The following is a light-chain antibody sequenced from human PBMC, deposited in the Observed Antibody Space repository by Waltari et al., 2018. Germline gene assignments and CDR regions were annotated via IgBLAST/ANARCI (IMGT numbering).Light chain of an antibody. Sequence: EIVLTQSPATLSLSPGDRATLSCRPSQSVRGYLAWYQQKPGQAPRLLIYDASNRASGIPARFSGSGSGTDFSLSISSLEPEDFAVYYCQQRHNWPLTFGGGTKVEIK. CDR1: QSVRGY. J-gene: IGKJ4*01. V-gene: IGKV3-11*01. CDR3: QQRHNWPLT. CDR2: DAS.